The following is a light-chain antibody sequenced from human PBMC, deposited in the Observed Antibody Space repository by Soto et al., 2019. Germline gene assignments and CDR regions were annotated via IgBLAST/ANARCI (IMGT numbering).Light chain of an antibody. V-gene: IGKV3-15*01. CDR3: YQYNNWPLWT. CDR1: QSVSSN. J-gene: IGKJ1*01. CDR2: GAS. Sequence: EIVMTQSPATLSVSPGERATLSCRASQSVSSNLAWYQQKRGQGPRLLIYGASSMAASIPARFSGSGSGTECTLTTSSLQSGDFAVYYCYQYNNWPLWTFGQGTKVEIK.